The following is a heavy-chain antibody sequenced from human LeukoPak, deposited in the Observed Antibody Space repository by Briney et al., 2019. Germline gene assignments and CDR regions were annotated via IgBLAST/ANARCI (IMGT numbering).Heavy chain of an antibody. V-gene: IGHV3-48*04. CDR1: GFTFSSFS. CDR2: IRSGGTNT. Sequence: GGSLRLSCAASGFTFSSFSMNWVRQAPGKGLEWVSYIRSGGTNTDYTGSVKGRFTISRDNAKNSLYLQMNSLRADDTAVFYCARGGYGDYWRFDYWGQGTLVTVSS. J-gene: IGHJ4*02. CDR3: ARGGYGDYWRFDY. D-gene: IGHD4-17*01.